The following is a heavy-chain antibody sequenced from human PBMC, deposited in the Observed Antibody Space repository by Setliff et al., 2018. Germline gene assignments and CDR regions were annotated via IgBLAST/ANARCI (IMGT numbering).Heavy chain of an antibody. D-gene: IGHD5-12*01. J-gene: IGHJ1*01. V-gene: IGHV4-59*01. CDR3: ARGGYNGYAVFDD. Sequence: ASETLSLTCTVSGGSTSGYYWSWIRQPPGKGLEWIGNIYYTGSPSYSPSLRSRGTISVDTSKNKFSLSLSSVTAADTAVYYCARGGYNGYAVFDDWGQGALVTVSS. CDR1: GGSTSGYY. CDR2: IYYTGSP.